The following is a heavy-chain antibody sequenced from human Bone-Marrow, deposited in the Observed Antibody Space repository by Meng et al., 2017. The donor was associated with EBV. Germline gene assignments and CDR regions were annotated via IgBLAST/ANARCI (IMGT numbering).Heavy chain of an antibody. CDR2: INVGNDIT. J-gene: IGHJ4*02. V-gene: IGHV1-3*01. CDR3: ARDRFDSGSYYIDY. Sequence: VSLVPSWPEVEKPGASVEVSCKASGYTFTNHAMHWVRQAPGQRFEWMGWINVGNDITKYSQKFQGRVTITRDTSANTAYMDLSSLKSEDTAVYFCARDRFDSGSYYIDYWGQGTLVTVSS. D-gene: IGHD3-10*01. CDR1: GYTFTNHA.